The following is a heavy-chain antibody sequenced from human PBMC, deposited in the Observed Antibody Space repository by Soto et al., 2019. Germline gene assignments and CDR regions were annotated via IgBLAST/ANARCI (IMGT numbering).Heavy chain of an antibody. J-gene: IGHJ6*02. D-gene: IGHD2-15*01. Sequence: QAGGSLRLSCAASGFTFSSYGMHWVRQAPGKGLEWVAVISYDGSNKYYADSVKGRFTISRDNSKNTLYLQMNSLRAEDTAVYYCAKGGRIADGMDVWGQGTTVTVSS. CDR3: AKGGRIADGMDV. CDR1: GFTFSSYG. V-gene: IGHV3-30*18. CDR2: ISYDGSNK.